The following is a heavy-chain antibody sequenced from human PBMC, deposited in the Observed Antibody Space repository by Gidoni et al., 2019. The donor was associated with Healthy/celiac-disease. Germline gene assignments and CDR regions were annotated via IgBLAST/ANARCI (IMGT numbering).Heavy chain of an antibody. CDR3: ARDAARRGINWFDP. V-gene: IGHV1-69*01. Sequence: QVQLVQSGAEVKKPGPSVNVSCKASGGIFSSYAISWVRQAPGEGLEWMGGIISIFGTANYAQKFQGRVTITADESTSTAYMELSSLRSEDTAVYYCARDAARRGINWFDPWGQGTLVTVSS. CDR2: IISIFGTA. CDR1: GGIFSSYA. J-gene: IGHJ5*02. D-gene: IGHD6-6*01.